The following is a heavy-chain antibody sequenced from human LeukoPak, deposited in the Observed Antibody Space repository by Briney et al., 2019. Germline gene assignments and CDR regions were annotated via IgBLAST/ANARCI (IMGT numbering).Heavy chain of an antibody. J-gene: IGHJ4*02. V-gene: IGHV3-30-3*01. D-gene: IGHD1-26*01. CDR3: AKAHSGSYYSGID. CDR2: ISYDGSNK. CDR1: GFTFSSYA. Sequence: GRSLRLSCAASGFTFSSYAMHWVRQAPGKGLEWVAVISYDGSNKYYADSVKGRFTISRDNSKNTLYLQMNSLRAEDTAVYYCAKAHSGSYYSGIDWGQGTLVTVSS.